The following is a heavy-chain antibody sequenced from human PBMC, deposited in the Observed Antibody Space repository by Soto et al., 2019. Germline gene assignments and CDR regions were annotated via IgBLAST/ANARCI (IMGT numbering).Heavy chain of an antibody. V-gene: IGHV3-33*08. CDR1: GFTFSSYG. Sequence: VQLLESGGGLVQPGGSLRLSCAASGFTFSSYGMHWVRQAPGKGLEWVAVIWYDGSNKYYADSVKGRFTISRDNSKNTLYLQMNSPRAEDTAVYYCARDGFGSGRSYFDYWGQGTLVTVSS. J-gene: IGHJ4*02. CDR2: IWYDGSNK. CDR3: ARDGFGSGRSYFDY. D-gene: IGHD6-19*01.